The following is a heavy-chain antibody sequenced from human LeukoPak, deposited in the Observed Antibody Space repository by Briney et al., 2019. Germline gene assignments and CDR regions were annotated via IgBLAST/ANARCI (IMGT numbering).Heavy chain of an antibody. D-gene: IGHD1-26*01. V-gene: IGHV3-21*04. J-gene: IGHJ4*02. CDR1: GFTFSSSG. CDR3: ARDRGSGSFESEYYFDS. Sequence: GGSLTLSCVASGFTFSSSGINWVRQAPGKGREWVSSIASNNFIYYADSVKGRFTISRDNVKNSFDLQMNSLRRKDTAIYYCARDRGSGSFESEYYFDSWGQGTLVTVSS. CDR2: IASNNFI.